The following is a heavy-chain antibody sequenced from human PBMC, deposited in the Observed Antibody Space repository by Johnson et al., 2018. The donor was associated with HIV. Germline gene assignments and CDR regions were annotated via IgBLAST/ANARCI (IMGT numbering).Heavy chain of an antibody. CDR2: IWYDGSNQ. CDR1: GFTFSSYA. J-gene: IGHJ3*02. CDR3: AKESRAVAGTAFDI. Sequence: QVQLVESGGGLVQPGRSLRLSCAASGFTFSSYAMHWVRQAPGKGLEWVAVIWYDGSNQYYADSVKGRFTISRDNSENTLYLQMNSLRAEDTALYYCAKESRAVAGTAFDIWGQGTMVTVSS. D-gene: IGHD6-19*01. V-gene: IGHV3-30*04.